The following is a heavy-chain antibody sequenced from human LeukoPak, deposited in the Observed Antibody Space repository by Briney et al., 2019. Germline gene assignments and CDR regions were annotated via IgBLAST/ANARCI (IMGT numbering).Heavy chain of an antibody. V-gene: IGHV1-18*01. Sequence: ASVKVSCKASGYTFTSYGICWVRQAPGQGLEWMGWISAYNGNTNYAQKLQGRVTMTTDTSTSTAYMELRSLRSDDTAVYYCARDERRGIVVVPAALNPWGQGTLVTVSS. CDR2: ISAYNGNT. D-gene: IGHD2-2*01. J-gene: IGHJ5*02. CDR1: GYTFTSYG. CDR3: ARDERRGIVVVPAALNP.